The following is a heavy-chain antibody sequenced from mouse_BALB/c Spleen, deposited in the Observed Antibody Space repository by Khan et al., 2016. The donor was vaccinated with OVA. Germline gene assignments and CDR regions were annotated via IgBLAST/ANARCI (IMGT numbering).Heavy chain of an antibody. Sequence: DVQLQESGPGLVKPSQSLSLTCTVTGYSITSGYGWNWIRQFPGNKLEWMGYISYSSSTNYNPSLKSRISITRDTSKNQFFLQLNSVTTEDTATYYCARTARIKYWGQGTTLTVSS. CDR1: GYSITSGYG. CDR3: ARTARIKY. V-gene: IGHV3-2*02. D-gene: IGHD1-2*01. J-gene: IGHJ2*01. CDR2: ISYSSST.